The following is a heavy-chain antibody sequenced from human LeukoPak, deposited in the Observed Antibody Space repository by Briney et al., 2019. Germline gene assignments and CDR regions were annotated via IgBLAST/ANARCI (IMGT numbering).Heavy chain of an antibody. Sequence: ASVKVSCKASGYTFTGYYMHWVRQAPGQGLERMGWMNPNSGNTAYVQKFQGRVTMTRTTSINTAYMELSGLRSADPAVYYCARGASRSFDYWGQGTLVTVSS. CDR2: MNPNSGNT. CDR3: ARGASRSFDY. V-gene: IGHV1-8*02. CDR1: GYTFTGYY. J-gene: IGHJ4*02.